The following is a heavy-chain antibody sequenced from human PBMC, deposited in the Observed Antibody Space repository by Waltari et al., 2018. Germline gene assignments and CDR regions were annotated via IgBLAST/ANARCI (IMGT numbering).Heavy chain of an antibody. J-gene: IGHJ4*02. D-gene: IGHD6-13*01. Sequence: QVQLQQWGAGLLKPSETLSLTCAVSGGSFSGYYWSWIRQPPGKGLEWIGEINHSGSTNYNPSLKSRVTISVDTSKNQFSMTLSSVTAADTAVYYCARGSRAAGFFHWGQGTLVTVSS. CDR2: INHSGST. CDR3: ARGSRAAGFFH. V-gene: IGHV4-34*01. CDR1: GGSFSGYY.